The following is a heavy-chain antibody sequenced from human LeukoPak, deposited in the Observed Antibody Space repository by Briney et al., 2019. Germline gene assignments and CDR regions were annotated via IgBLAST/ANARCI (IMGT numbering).Heavy chain of an antibody. V-gene: IGHV3-21*01. D-gene: IGHD3-22*01. CDR1: GFTFTSYS. J-gene: IGHJ4*02. CDR3: ARDSEVVVITPFDY. Sequence: GGSLRLSCAASGFTFTSYSMYWVRQAPGKGLEWVSSISSSSSYIYYADSVRGRFTISRDNAKSSLYLQMNSLRAEDTAVYYCARDSEVVVITPFDYWGQGTLVTVSS. CDR2: ISSSSSYI.